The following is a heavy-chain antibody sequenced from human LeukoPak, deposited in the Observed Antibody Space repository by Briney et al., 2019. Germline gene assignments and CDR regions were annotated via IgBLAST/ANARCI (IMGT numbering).Heavy chain of an antibody. CDR2: SYSTGST. Sequence: SETLSLTCTVSGGSISSYYWSCIRQPAGKGLEWIGRSYSTGSTNYNTSLKSRVTKSVATSKNQSSLRLRSVAAADTAVYYFARQIASAGTAGFDFWGQRALVTVSS. D-gene: IGHD6-13*01. V-gene: IGHV4-4*07. CDR1: GGSISSYY. J-gene: IGHJ4*02. CDR3: ARQIASAGTAGFDF.